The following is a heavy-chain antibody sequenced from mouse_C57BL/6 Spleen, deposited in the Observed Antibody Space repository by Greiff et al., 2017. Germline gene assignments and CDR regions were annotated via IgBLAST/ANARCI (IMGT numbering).Heavy chain of an antibody. CDR1: GYAFSSSW. CDR3: ARSAPNYYGSSYEYFDV. CDR2: IYPGDGDT. V-gene: IGHV1-82*01. J-gene: IGHJ1*03. D-gene: IGHD1-1*01. Sequence: QVQLQQSGPELVKPGASVKISCKASGYAFSSSWMNWVKQRPGQGLEWIGRIYPGDGDTNYNGKFKGKATLTADKSSSTAYMQLSSLTSEDSAVYFCARSAPNYYGSSYEYFDVWGTGTTVTVSS.